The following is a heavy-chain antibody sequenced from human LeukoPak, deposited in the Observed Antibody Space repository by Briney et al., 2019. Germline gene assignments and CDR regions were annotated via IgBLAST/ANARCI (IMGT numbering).Heavy chain of an antibody. CDR1: GFTFSSYS. Sequence: KAGGSLRLSCAASGFTFSSYSMNWVRQAPGKGLEWVSSISSSSSYIYYADSVKGRFTISRDNAKNSLYLQMNSLRAEDTAVYYCARGYSGSYKLGYWGQGTLVTVSS. J-gene: IGHJ4*02. CDR2: ISSSSSYI. CDR3: ARGYSGSYKLGY. V-gene: IGHV3-21*01. D-gene: IGHD1-26*01.